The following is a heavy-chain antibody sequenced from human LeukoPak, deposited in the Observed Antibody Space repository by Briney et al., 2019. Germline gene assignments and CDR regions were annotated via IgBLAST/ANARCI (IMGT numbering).Heavy chain of an antibody. J-gene: IGHJ4*02. Sequence: GGSLRLSCAASGFTFSNYWMSWVRQAPGKGLEWVANIKQDEIEKYFVDSVKGRFTLSRDNARNSLYLQMNSLRAEDTAVYYCARGYCSGSSCYSGFYFDYWGQGALVTVSS. CDR2: IKQDEIEK. CDR1: GFTFSNYW. CDR3: ARGYCSGSSCYSGFYFDY. V-gene: IGHV3-7*01. D-gene: IGHD2-15*01.